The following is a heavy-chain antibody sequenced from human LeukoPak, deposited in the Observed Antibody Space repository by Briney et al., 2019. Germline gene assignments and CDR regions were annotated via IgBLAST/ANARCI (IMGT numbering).Heavy chain of an antibody. V-gene: IGHV1-69*13. J-gene: IGHJ4*02. D-gene: IGHD1-1*01. Sequence: WASVKVSCKASGGTFSSYAISWVRQAPGQGLEWMGGIIPIFGTANYAQKFQGRVTITADESTSTAYMELSSLRAEDTAVYYCAKAGRGNWNDVVPAFDYWGQGTLVTVSS. CDR2: IIPIFGTA. CDR3: AKAGRGNWNDVVPAFDY. CDR1: GGTFSSYA.